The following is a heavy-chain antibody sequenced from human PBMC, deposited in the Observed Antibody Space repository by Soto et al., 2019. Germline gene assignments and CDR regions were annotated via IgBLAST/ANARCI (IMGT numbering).Heavy chain of an antibody. J-gene: IGHJ6*03. CDR3: ARVLRFLEWSNYYYYYMDV. V-gene: IGHV2-26*01. D-gene: IGHD3-3*01. Sequence: QVTLKESGPVLVKPTETLTLTCTVSGFSLSNARMGVSWIRQPPGKALEWLAHIFSNDEKSYNTSLKSRLTISKDTSTSQVVLIMTNMDTVDTATYYCARVLRFLEWSNYYYYYMDVWGKGTTVTVSS. CDR2: IFSNDEK. CDR1: GFSLSNARMG.